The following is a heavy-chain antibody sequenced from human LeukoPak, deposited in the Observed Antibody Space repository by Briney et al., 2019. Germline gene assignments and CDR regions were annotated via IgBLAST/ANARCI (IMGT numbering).Heavy chain of an antibody. CDR1: GGSISSGDYY. V-gene: IGHV4-30-4*01. CDR3: ARDIRGYNWFDP. J-gene: IGHJ5*02. D-gene: IGHD3-10*01. CDR2: IYYSGST. Sequence: KSSETLSLTCTVSGGSISSGDYYWSWIRQPPGKGLEWIGYIYYSGSTYYNPSLKSRVTISVDTSKNQFSLKLSPVTAADTAVYYCARDIRGYNWFDPWGQGTLVTVSS.